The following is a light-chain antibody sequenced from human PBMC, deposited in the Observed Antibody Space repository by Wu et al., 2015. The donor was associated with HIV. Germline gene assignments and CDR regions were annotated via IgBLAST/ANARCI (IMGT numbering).Light chain of an antibody. CDR1: QSVSNN. V-gene: IGKV3D-15*01. J-gene: IGKJ1*01. Sequence: EIVMTQSPATLSVSPGERATLSCRASQSVSNNLAWYQQIPGQPPRLLIYGASTRATGVPARFNGRGSGTEFTLSINNIQSEDFAVYYCHQYDKWPRTFGQGTKVEFK. CDR2: GAS. CDR3: HQYDKWPRT.